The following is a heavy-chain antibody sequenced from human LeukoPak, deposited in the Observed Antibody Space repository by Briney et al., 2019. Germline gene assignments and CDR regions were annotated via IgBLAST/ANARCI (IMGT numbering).Heavy chain of an antibody. J-gene: IGHJ6*03. CDR3: ARAGIAVAGTIWYYYYYMDV. V-gene: IGHV1-69*06. CDR1: GGTFSSYA. CDR2: IIPIFGTA. Sequence: ASVKVSCKASGGTFSSYAISWVRQAPGQGLEWMGGIIPIFGTANYAQKFQGRVTITADKSTSTAYMELSSLRSEDTAVYYCARAGIAVAGTIWYYYYYMDVWGKGTTVTVSS. D-gene: IGHD6-19*01.